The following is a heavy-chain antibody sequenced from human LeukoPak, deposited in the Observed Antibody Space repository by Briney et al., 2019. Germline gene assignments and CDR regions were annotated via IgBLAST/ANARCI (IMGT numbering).Heavy chain of an antibody. CDR1: GGTFSSYA. CDR3: ARDGRYCSSTSCYPYFDS. V-gene: IGHV1-69*13. D-gene: IGHD2-2*01. J-gene: IGHJ4*02. Sequence: SVKVSCKASGGTFSSYAISWVRQAPGQGLEWMGGIIPIFGTANYAQKFQGRVTITADGSTSTAYMELSSLRSEDTAVYYCARDGRYCSSTSCYPYFDSWGQGTLVTVSS. CDR2: IIPIFGTA.